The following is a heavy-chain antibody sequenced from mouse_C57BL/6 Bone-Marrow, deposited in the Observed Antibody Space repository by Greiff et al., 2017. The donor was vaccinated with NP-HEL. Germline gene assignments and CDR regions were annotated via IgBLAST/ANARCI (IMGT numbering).Heavy chain of an antibody. D-gene: IGHD1-1*01. J-gene: IGHJ3*01. Sequence: QVQLQQPGAELVMPGASVKLSCKASGYTFTSYWMHWVKQRPGHGLEWIGEIDPSDSYTNYNQKFQGKSTLTVDKSSSTAYMQLSSLTSEDSAVYYCARGGVYGSSAYWGQGTLVTVSA. CDR1: GYTFTSYW. CDR3: ARGGVYGSSAY. V-gene: IGHV1-69*01. CDR2: IDPSDSYT.